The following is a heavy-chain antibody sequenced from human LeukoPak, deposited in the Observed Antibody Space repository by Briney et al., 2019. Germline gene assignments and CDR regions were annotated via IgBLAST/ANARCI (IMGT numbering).Heavy chain of an antibody. Sequence: GASVKVSCKASGGTFSSYAISWVRQAPGQGLEWMGGIIPIFGTANYAQKFQGGVTITADKSTSTAYMELSSLRSEDTAVYYCARGGCSSTSCYRQRDYYYYYYMDVWGKGTTVTVSS. CDR1: GGTFSSYA. D-gene: IGHD2-2*01. V-gene: IGHV1-69*06. CDR3: ARGGCSSTSCYRQRDYYYYYYMDV. CDR2: IIPIFGTA. J-gene: IGHJ6*03.